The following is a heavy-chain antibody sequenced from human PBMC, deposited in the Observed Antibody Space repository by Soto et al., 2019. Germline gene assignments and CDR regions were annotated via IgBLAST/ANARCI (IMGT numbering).Heavy chain of an antibody. Sequence: EALSLTCTGCGGSNSRSRYYRGWKRQPPGKGLEWIGSIYYSGSTYYNPSLKSRVTISVDTSKNQFSLKLSSVTAADTAVYYCARRRGLAAADNYWGQGTLVTVSS. CDR3: ARRRGLAAADNY. CDR2: IYYSGST. J-gene: IGHJ4*02. V-gene: IGHV4-39*01. D-gene: IGHD6-13*01. CDR1: GGSNSRSRYY.